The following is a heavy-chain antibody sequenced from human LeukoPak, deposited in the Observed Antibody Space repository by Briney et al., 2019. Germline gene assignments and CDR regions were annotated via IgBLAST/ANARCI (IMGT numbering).Heavy chain of an antibody. J-gene: IGHJ4*02. CDR3: ARDLLTGSYQYFDY. V-gene: IGHV1-2*02. CDR1: GYTFTGYY. Sequence: GASVKVSFKASGYTFTGYYMHWVRQAPGQGLEWMGWINPNSGGTNYAQKFQGRVTMTRDTSISTAYMELSSLSSDDTAVYYCARDLLTGSYQYFDYWGQGTLVTVSS. CDR2: INPNSGGT. D-gene: IGHD1-26*01.